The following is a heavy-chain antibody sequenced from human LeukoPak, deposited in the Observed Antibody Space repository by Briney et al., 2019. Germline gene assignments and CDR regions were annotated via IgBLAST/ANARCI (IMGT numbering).Heavy chain of an antibody. J-gene: IGHJ4*02. Sequence: GSVKVSCKASGYTFSSDGISWVRQAPGQGLGWMGWISSYNGNTKYAEKLQGRVTMTTDTSTSTAYMELRSLRSDDTAVYYCARVQLERSGEPFDYWGQGTLVTVSS. V-gene: IGHV1-18*01. D-gene: IGHD1-1*01. CDR1: GYTFSSDG. CDR3: ARVQLERSGEPFDY. CDR2: ISSYNGNT.